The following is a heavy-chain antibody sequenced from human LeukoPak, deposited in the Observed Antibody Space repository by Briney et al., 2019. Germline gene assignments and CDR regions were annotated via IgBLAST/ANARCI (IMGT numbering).Heavy chain of an antibody. Sequence: ASVKVSCKASGYTFTSYDINWVRQATGQGLGWMGWMNPNSGNTGYAQKFQGRVTMTRNTSISTAYMELSSLRSEDTAVYYCARTPDPIAVAGIDFDYWGQGTLVTVSS. J-gene: IGHJ4*02. CDR2: MNPNSGNT. D-gene: IGHD6-19*01. V-gene: IGHV1-8*01. CDR1: GYTFTSYD. CDR3: ARTPDPIAVAGIDFDY.